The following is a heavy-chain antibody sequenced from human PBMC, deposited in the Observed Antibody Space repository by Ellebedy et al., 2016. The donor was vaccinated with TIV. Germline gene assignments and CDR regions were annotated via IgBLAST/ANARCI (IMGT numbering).Heavy chain of an antibody. CDR1: GYTFTNNA. CDR2: ISTENRNT. CDR3: ARAQSTAVFDH. D-gene: IGHD1-1*01. J-gene: IGHJ4*02. V-gene: IGHV1-18*01. Sequence: ASVKVSCKASGYTFTNNAITWVRQAPGQGLEWMGWISTENRNTNYAQKFQGRVTLTTETSTNTAYMELTNLRSDDTAVYYSARAQSTAVFDHWGQGTLITVSS.